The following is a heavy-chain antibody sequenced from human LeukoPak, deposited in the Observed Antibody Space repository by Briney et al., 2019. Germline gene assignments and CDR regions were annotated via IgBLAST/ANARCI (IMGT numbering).Heavy chain of an antibody. J-gene: IGHJ5*02. CDR1: GFTFSSYA. Sequence: GGSLGLSCAASGFTFSSYAMSWVRQAPGKGLEWVSAISGSGGSTYYADSVKGRFTISRDNSKNTLYLQMNSLRAEDTAVYYCARDRMGYCSSTSCYTALYNWFDPWGQGTLVTVSS. CDR2: ISGSGGST. D-gene: IGHD2-2*02. V-gene: IGHV3-23*01. CDR3: ARDRMGYCSSTSCYTALYNWFDP.